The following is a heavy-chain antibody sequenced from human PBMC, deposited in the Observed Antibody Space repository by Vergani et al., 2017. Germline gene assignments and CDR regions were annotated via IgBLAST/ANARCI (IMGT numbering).Heavy chain of an antibody. J-gene: IGHJ4*02. V-gene: IGHV3-23*01. CDR1: GFTFSSYA. CDR3: AKGYDSSGSGLLG. Sequence: EVQLLESGGGLVQPGGSLRLSCAASGFTFSSYAMSWVRQAPGQGLEWVSAISGSGGSTYYADSVKGRFTISRDNSKNTLYLQMTSLRAEDTAVYYCAKGYDSSGSGLLGWGQGTLVTVSS. CDR2: ISGSGGST. D-gene: IGHD3-22*01.